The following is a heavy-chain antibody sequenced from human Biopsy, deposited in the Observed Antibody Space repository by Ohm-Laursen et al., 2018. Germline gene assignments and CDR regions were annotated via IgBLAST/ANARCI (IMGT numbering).Heavy chain of an antibody. CDR3: AKDLSVYYYYGIDV. Sequence: RSLRLSCTASGFIFKNYNMHWVRLAPGKGLEWVAVISYDQITKYYADSVRGRFTISRDNSKNTLYLQVNSLRAEDTAVYYCAKDLSVYYYYGIDVWGQGTTVTVSS. D-gene: IGHD5/OR15-5a*01. CDR1: GFIFKNYN. CDR2: ISYDQITK. V-gene: IGHV3-30*18. J-gene: IGHJ6*02.